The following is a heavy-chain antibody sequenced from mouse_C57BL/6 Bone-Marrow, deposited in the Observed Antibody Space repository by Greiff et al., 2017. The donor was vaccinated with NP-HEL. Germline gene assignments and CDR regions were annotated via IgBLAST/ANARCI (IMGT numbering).Heavy chain of an antibody. CDR2: IRNKANGYTT. Sequence: EVQLVESGGGLVQPGGSLSLPCAASGFTFTDYYMSWVRQPPGKALEWLVFIRNKANGYTTEYSASVKGRFTIPRDNSQSILYLQMNALRAEDSATYYCARSIYYDYADDPFYAMDYWGQGTSVTDSS. CDR1: GFTFTDYY. J-gene: IGHJ4*01. CDR3: ARSIYYDYADDPFYAMDY. D-gene: IGHD2-4*01. V-gene: IGHV7-3*01.